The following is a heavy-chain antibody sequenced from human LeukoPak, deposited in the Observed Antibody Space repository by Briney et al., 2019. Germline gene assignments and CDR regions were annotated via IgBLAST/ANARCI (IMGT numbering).Heavy chain of an antibody. CDR3: VRGLGSGYSYAYGVY. J-gene: IGHJ4*02. Sequence: GGSLRPSFEASGFPSRVYGIHWVPHTPGKGLWWVSRINGDGSDTNSADSVKGRFTISRDNAKNTLYLQMNSLRAEDTAVYYCVRGLGSGYSYAYGVYWGQGTLVTVSS. V-gene: IGHV3-74*01. CDR2: INGDGSDT. CDR1: GFPSRVYG. D-gene: IGHD5-18*01.